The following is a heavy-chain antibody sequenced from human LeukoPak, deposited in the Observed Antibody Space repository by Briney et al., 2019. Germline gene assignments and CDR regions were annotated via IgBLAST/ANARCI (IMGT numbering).Heavy chain of an antibody. Sequence: GGSLRLSCTASGFTFGDYAMSWFRQAPGKGLEWVGFIRSKAYGGTTEYAASVKGRFTISRDDSKSIAYLQMNSLKTEDTAVYYCAKDLSNYDILTGYHPNSDYYYYYGMDVWGQGTTVTVSS. D-gene: IGHD3-9*01. V-gene: IGHV3-49*03. J-gene: IGHJ6*02. CDR2: IRSKAYGGTT. CDR3: AKDLSNYDILTGYHPNSDYYYYYGMDV. CDR1: GFTFGDYA.